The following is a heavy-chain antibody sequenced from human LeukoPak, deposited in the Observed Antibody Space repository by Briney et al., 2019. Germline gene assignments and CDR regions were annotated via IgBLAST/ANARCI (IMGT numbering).Heavy chain of an antibody. CDR3: ARGASTYYYDSSGLVGAFDI. CDR1: GFTVSSNY. Sequence: PGGSLRLSCAASGFTVSSNYMSWVRQAPGKGLEWVSVIYSGGSTYYADSVKGRFTISRDNSKNTLYLQMNSLRAEDTAVYYCARGASTYYYDSSGLVGAFDIWGQGTMVTVSS. CDR2: IYSGGST. D-gene: IGHD3-22*01. V-gene: IGHV3-53*01. J-gene: IGHJ3*02.